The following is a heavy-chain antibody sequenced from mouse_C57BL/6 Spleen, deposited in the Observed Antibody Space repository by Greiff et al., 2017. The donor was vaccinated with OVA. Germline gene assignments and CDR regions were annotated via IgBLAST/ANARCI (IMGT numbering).Heavy chain of an antibody. CDR2: IDPETGGT. D-gene: IGHD1-1*01. CDR1: GYTFTDYE. J-gene: IGHJ3*01. Sequence: QVQLQQSGAELVRPGASVTLSCKASGYTFTDYEMHWVKQTPVHGLEWIGAIDPETGGTAYNQKFKGKAILTADKSSSTAYMELRSLTSEDSAVYYCTSDYGNSPFAYWGQGTLVTVSA. V-gene: IGHV1-15*01. CDR3: TSDYGNSPFAY.